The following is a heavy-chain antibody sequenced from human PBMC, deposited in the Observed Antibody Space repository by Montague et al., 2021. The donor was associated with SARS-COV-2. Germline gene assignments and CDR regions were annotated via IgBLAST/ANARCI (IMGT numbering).Heavy chain of an antibody. J-gene: IGHJ6*02. V-gene: IGHV3-30-3*01. CDR2: ISYDGSNK. CDR1: GFTFSSYA. CDR3: ARDKDLKRITGAHGFGYYYGMDV. D-gene: IGHD1-20*01. Sequence: SLRLSCAASGFTFSSYAMHWVRQAPGKGLEWVAVISYDGSNKYYADSVKGRFTISRDNSKNTLYLQMNSLRAEDTAVYYCARDKDLKRITGAHGFGYYYGMDVWGQGTTVTVSS.